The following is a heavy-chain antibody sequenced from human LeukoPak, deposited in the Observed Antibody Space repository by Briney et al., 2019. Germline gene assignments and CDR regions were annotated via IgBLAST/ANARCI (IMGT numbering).Heavy chain of an antibody. CDR3: RTYCSSTSCYGAGALYYYGMDV. D-gene: IGHD2-2*01. J-gene: IGHJ6*02. CDR2: MNPNSGNT. V-gene: IGHV1-8*02. Sequence: ASVKVSCKASGYTFTSYDINWVRQATGQGLEWMAWMNPNSGNTGYAQKFQGRVTMTRDTSISTAYMELSSLTSEDTAVYYCRTYCSSTSCYGAGALYYYGMDVWGQGTTVTVSS. CDR1: GYTFTSYD.